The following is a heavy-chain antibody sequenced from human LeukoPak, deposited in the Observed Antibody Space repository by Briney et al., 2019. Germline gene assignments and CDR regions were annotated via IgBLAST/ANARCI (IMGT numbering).Heavy chain of an antibody. CDR2: VSYDGGDK. CDR1: GFTFSSYG. Sequence: GGSLRLSCAASGFTFSSYGMHWVRQAPGKGLEWVAVVSYDGGDKYYADSVKGRFIISRDNSMDTVYLQMNRLRVEDTALYYCTYPAFFDYWGQGTLVTVSS. J-gene: IGHJ4*02. CDR3: TYPAFFDY. V-gene: IGHV3-30*03.